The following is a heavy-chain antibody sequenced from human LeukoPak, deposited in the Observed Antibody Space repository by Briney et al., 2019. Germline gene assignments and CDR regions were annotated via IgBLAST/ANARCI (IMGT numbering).Heavy chain of an antibody. CDR2: ISAYNGNT. CDR1: GYTFTSYG. V-gene: IGHV1-18*01. J-gene: IGHJ6*02. Sequence: ASVKVSCKASGYTFTSYGISWVRQAPGQGLEWMGWISAYNGNTNYAQKLQGRVTMTPDTSTSTAYMELRSLRSDDTAVYYCARESGSGSYYYYYYYGMDVWGQGTTVTVSS. D-gene: IGHD3-10*01. CDR3: ARESGSGSYYYYYYYGMDV.